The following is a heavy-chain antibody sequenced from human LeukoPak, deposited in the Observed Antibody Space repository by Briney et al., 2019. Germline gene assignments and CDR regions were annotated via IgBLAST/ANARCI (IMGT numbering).Heavy chain of an antibody. Sequence: GGSLRLSCAASGFTFNTYAMSWVRQAPGKGLEWVSGISASGGSTYYADSVKGRFTISRDSSKNTLYLQLNSLGVDDTAVYYCATSMGGGNIDYWGQGTLVTVSS. J-gene: IGHJ4*02. CDR2: ISASGGST. D-gene: IGHD3-16*01. V-gene: IGHV3-23*01. CDR3: ATSMGGGNIDY. CDR1: GFTFNTYA.